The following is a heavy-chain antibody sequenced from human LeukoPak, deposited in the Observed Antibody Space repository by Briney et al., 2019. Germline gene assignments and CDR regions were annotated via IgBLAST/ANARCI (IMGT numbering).Heavy chain of an antibody. D-gene: IGHD5-12*01. J-gene: IGHJ4*02. V-gene: IGHV5-51*01. CDR1: GYSFTNYW. CDR2: IYPGDSVT. CDR3: ARGWLRFYYFDY. Sequence: GESLKISWKGSGYSFTNYWIGWVRQMPEKGLEWMGIIYPGDSVTRYSTSFQGQVTISADKSISTAYLQWSSLKASDTAMYYCARGWLRFYYFDYWGQGTLVTVSS.